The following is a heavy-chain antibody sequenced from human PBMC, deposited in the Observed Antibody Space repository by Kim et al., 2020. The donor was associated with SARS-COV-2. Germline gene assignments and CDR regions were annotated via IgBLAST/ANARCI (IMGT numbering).Heavy chain of an antibody. Sequence: SVKVSCKASGGTFSSYAISWVRQAPGQGLEWMGRIIPILGIANYAQKFQGRVTITADKSTSTAYMELSSLRSEDTAVYYCARIAVAGEYYFDYWGQGTLVTVSS. CDR3: ARIAVAGEYYFDY. CDR1: GGTFSSYA. V-gene: IGHV1-69*04. J-gene: IGHJ4*02. CDR2: IIPILGIA. D-gene: IGHD6-19*01.